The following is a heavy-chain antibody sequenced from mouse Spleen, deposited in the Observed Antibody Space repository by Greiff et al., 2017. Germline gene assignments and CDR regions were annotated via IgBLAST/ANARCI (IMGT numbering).Heavy chain of an antibody. CDR1: GFTFSDYG. CDR3: ARQRCGYYAMDY. J-gene: IGHJ4*01. Sequence: EVHLVESGGGLVKPGGSLKLSCAASGFTFSDYGMAWVRQAPGKGPEWVAFISNLAYSIYYADTVTGRFTISRENAKNTLYLEMSSLRSEDTAMYYCARQRCGYYAMDYWGQGTSVTVSS. CDR2: ISNLAYSI. V-gene: IGHV5-15*01.